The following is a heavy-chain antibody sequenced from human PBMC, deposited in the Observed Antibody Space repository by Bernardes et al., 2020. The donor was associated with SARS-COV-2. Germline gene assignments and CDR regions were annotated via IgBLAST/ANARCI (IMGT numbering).Heavy chain of an antibody. CDR2: IYNGGST. CDR3: ARWRPIDY. CDR1: GVSISSDY. J-gene: IGHJ4*02. Sequence: SETLSLTCSVSGVSISSDYLGWTRQPPGKGLEWIGHIYNGGSTSYNPSLKSRVTISLDTSKNQFSLKLSSMTAADTAVYYCARWRPIDYWGQGTLVTVRS. V-gene: IGHV4-59*13. D-gene: IGHD6-6*01.